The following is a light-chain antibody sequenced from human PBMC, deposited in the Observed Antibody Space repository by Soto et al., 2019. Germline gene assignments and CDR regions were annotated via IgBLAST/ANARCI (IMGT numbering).Light chain of an antibody. CDR3: SSYTSSSTPV. J-gene: IGLJ1*01. V-gene: IGLV2-14*01. CDR2: EVS. CDR1: SSDVGGYNY. Sequence: QSALTQPASVSGSPGQSITISCTGTSSDVGGYNYVSWYQQHPGKAPKLMIYEVSNRPSGVSNRFSGSKSGNTASLTISGLQAEDKADYYCSSYTSSSTPVFGTGTKVTVL.